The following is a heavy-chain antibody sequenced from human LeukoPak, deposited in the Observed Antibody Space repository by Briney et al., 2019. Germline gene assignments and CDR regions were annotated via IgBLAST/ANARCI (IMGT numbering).Heavy chain of an antibody. CDR2: FYSDGTT. J-gene: IGHJ4*02. D-gene: IGHD4-11*01. Sequence: GGSLRLSCAASGLAVSSNYMSWVRQAPGKGLEWVSAFYSDGTTYYADSVRGRFTIYRDNSKNTVYLQMNTLRADDTAVYYCARAPTRVTTFDYWGQGTLVTVSS. CDR1: GLAVSSNY. CDR3: ARAPTRVTTFDY. V-gene: IGHV3-66*01.